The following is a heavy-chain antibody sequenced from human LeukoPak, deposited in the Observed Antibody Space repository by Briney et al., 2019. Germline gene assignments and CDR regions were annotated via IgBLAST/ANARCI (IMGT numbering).Heavy chain of an antibody. CDR3: VRAQAVGAPAFDI. CDR2: IGSSGNSI. D-gene: IGHD4/OR15-4a*01. Sequence: GGSLRLSCAASGFTFSNYEMNWVRQAPGKGLEWVSHIGSSGNSIYYADSVKGRFTISRDNGKNSLYLQMNSLKTEDTAVYYCVRAQAVGAPAFDIWGQGTMDTVSS. CDR1: GFTFSNYE. J-gene: IGHJ3*02. V-gene: IGHV3-48*03.